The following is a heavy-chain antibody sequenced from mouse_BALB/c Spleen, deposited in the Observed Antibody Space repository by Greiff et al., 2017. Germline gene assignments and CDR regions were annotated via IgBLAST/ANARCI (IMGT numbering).Heavy chain of an antibody. J-gene: IGHJ1*01. CDR1: GFAFSSYD. Sequence: EVQLQESGGGLVKPGGSLKLSCAASGFAFSSYDMSWVRQTPEKRLEWVAYISSGGGGTYYPDTVKGRFTISRDNAKNTLYLQMSSLKSEDTAMYYCARRSGLRRYFDVWGAGTTVTVSS. CDR2: ISSGGGGT. CDR3: ARRSGLRRYFDV. D-gene: IGHD2-2*01. V-gene: IGHV5-12-1*01.